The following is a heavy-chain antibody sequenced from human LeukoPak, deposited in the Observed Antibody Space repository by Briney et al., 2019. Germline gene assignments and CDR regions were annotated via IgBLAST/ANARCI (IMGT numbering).Heavy chain of an antibody. CDR1: GFTVSSYG. D-gene: IGHD2-2*01. J-gene: IGHJ4*02. CDR2: FSATDGSA. Sequence: GGSLRLSCAASGFTVSSYGMTWVRLAPGKGLEWVSAFSATDGSAQYAESVKGRFTISRDNSKNSLYLQMNSLRDEDTAVYYCASRGYCSSTSCYPSDYWGQGTLVTVSS. V-gene: IGHV3-23*01. CDR3: ASRGYCSSTSCYPSDY.